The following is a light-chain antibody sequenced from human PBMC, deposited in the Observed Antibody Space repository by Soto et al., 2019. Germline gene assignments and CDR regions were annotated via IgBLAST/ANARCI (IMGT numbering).Light chain of an antibody. CDR1: QSVSNSY. J-gene: IGKJ1*01. CDR2: GAS. CDR3: QQYGSSSSWT. Sequence: EIVLTKSPGTLSLSPGERATLSCRASQSVSNSYLAWDQQRPGQAPRLLIYGASTSATGIPDRFSGSGSEPDFTLTIARLEPEDFAVYYCQQYGSSSSWTFGQGTNVDIK. V-gene: IGKV3-20*01.